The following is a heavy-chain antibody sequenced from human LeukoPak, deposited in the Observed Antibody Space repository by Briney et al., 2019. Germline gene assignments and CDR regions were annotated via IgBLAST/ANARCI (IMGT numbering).Heavy chain of an antibody. CDR1: GFSFSSYA. Sequence: GGSLRLSCAASGFSFSSYAMNWVRQAPGKGLEWVSAISGSGGSTYYADSVKGRFTISRDNSKNTLYLQMNSLRAEDTAVYYCAKGGAHDISPTYYFYYMDVWGKGTTVTVSS. CDR3: AKGGAHDISPTYYFYYMDV. D-gene: IGHD3-9*01. J-gene: IGHJ6*03. CDR2: ISGSGGST. V-gene: IGHV3-23*01.